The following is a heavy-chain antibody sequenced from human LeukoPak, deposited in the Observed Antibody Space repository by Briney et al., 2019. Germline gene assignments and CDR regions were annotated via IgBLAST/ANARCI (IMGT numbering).Heavy chain of an antibody. J-gene: IGHJ4*02. CDR3: ARGPVEYYYDSSGYYYFDY. CDR2: INPSGGST. CDR1: GYTFTSYY. V-gene: IGHV1-46*01. Sequence: ASVKVSCKASGYTFTSYYMHWVRQAPGQGLEWMGIINPSGGSTSYAQKFQGRVTMTRDTSTSTVYMELSSLRSEDTAVYYCARGPVEYYYDSSGYYYFDYWGQGTLVTVSS. D-gene: IGHD3-22*01.